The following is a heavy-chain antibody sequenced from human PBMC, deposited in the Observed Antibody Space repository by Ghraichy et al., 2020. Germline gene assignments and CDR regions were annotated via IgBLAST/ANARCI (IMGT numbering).Heavy chain of an antibody. CDR2: ISSTGSYI. J-gene: IGHJ4*02. CDR1: GFTFSSYS. D-gene: IGHD3-16*01. Sequence: SCAASGFTFSSYSMNWVRQAPGRGLEWVSSISSTGSYIYYADSVKGRFTISRDNAKNSLYLQMNSLRAEDTAVYYCARDPLGGYYFDYWGQGSLVTVSS. CDR3: ARDPLGGYYFDY. V-gene: IGHV3-21*01.